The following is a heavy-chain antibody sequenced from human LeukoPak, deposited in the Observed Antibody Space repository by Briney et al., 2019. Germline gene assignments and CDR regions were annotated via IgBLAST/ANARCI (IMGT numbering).Heavy chain of an antibody. J-gene: IGHJ4*02. D-gene: IGHD3-22*01. V-gene: IGHV3-23*01. Sequence: GGSLRLSCAASGFIFNNYGLVWVRQAPGKGLEWVSAISNDGGGTTYADFVKGRFSVSRDNSKNTLFLQMNSLRAEDTALYCCAKGSSGYFFDLWGQGTLVTVSS. CDR3: AKGSSGYFFDL. CDR1: GFIFNNYG. CDR2: ISNDGGGT.